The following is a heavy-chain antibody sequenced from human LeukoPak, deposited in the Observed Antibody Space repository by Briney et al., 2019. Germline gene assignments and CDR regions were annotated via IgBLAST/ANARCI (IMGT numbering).Heavy chain of an antibody. CDR2: IYYSGST. CDR1: GGSISSSSYY. CDR3: ARPQRWLQTTAAFDI. Sequence: SETLSLSCTASGGSISSSSYYWGWIRQPPGKGLEWIGSIYYSGSTYYNPSLKSRVTISVDTSKNQFSLKLSSVTAADTAVYYCARPQRWLQTTAAFDIWGQGTMVTVSS. J-gene: IGHJ3*02. V-gene: IGHV4-39*01. D-gene: IGHD5-24*01.